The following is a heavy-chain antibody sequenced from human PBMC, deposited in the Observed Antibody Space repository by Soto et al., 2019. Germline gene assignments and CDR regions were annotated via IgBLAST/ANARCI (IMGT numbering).Heavy chain of an antibody. V-gene: IGHV1-8*01. Sequence: QVQLVQSGAEVKKPGASVKVSCKASGYTFTSYDINWVRQATGQGLEWMGWMNPNSGNTGYAQKFQGRVTMTRNTSISTAYMELSSLRYEDTAVYYCASYGDYDYYFDYWGQGTLVTVSS. CDR3: ASYGDYDYYFDY. J-gene: IGHJ4*02. CDR2: MNPNSGNT. D-gene: IGHD4-17*01. CDR1: GYTFTSYD.